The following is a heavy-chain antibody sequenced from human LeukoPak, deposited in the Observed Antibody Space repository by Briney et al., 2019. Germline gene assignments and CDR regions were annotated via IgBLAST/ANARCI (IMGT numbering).Heavy chain of an antibody. CDR3: ARQRRYCSGDNCYQRTFDY. CDR1: GFTFSSYW. CDR2: IYSDDST. J-gene: IGHJ4*02. Sequence: GGSLRLSCVVSGFTFSSYWMTWVRQAPGKGLEWVSVIYSDDSTYYADSVKGRFTISRDISKNTLYLQMNSLRAEDTAVYYCARQRRYCSGDNCYQRTFDYWGQGTLVTVSS. V-gene: IGHV3-66*04. D-gene: IGHD2-15*01.